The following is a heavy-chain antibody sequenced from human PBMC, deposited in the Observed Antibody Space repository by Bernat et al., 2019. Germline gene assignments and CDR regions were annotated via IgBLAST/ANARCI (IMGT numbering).Heavy chain of an antibody. J-gene: IGHJ4*02. CDR1: GFTFSSYG. CDR2: IWYDGSNK. CDR3: VRVPRLADY. V-gene: IGHV3-33*03. Sequence: QVQLVESGGGVVQPGRSLRLSCAASGFTFSSYGMHWVRQAPGKGLEWVAVIWYDGSNKYYTDSVKGRFTISRDNAKNSLYLEMNNLRAEDTAVYYCVRVPRLADYWGQGTLVTVSA. D-gene: IGHD3-3*02.